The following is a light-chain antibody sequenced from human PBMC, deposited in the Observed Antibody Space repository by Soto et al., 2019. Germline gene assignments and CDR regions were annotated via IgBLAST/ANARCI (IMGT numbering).Light chain of an antibody. CDR1: QSVSSY. J-gene: IGKJ4*01. CDR2: DAS. Sequence: EIVLTQSPGTLSLSPGERATRSCRASQSVSSYLAWYQQKPGQAPRLLIYDASNRATGIPARFSGSGSGTDFTLTISSLEPEDFAVYYCQQRSSWPLTFGGGTKVDI. CDR3: QQRSSWPLT. V-gene: IGKV3-11*01.